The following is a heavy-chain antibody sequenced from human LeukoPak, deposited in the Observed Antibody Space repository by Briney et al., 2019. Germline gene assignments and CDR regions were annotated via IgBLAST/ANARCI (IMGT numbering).Heavy chain of an antibody. CDR2: IDPSDSYT. Sequence: GESLRISCKGSGYSFTSYWISWVRQMPGRGLEWMGRIDPSDSYTNYSPSFQGHVTISADKSISTAYLQWSSLKASDTAMYCCARLPRDYCSGGSCYSKGDYWGQGTLVTVSS. D-gene: IGHD2-15*01. V-gene: IGHV5-10-1*01. CDR1: GYSFTSYW. CDR3: ARLPRDYCSGGSCYSKGDY. J-gene: IGHJ4*02.